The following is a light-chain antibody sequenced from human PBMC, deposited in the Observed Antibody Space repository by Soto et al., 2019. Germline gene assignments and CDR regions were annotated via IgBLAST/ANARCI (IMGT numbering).Light chain of an antibody. J-gene: IGKJ2*01. Sequence: EIVWTHSPGTLSLSPGERATLSCRASQSVSSSYLAWYQQKPGQAPRLLIYGASSRATGIPDRFSGSGAGTDFTRTISRLEPEDFAVYYCQQYGSSPLYTFGQGTKLEIK. CDR2: GAS. CDR1: QSVSSSY. CDR3: QQYGSSPLYT. V-gene: IGKV3-20*01.